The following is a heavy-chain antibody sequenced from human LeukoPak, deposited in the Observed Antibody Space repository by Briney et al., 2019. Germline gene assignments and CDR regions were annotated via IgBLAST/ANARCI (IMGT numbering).Heavy chain of an antibody. CDR3: ARDAGIANAFDI. Sequence: GGSMRLACAAYGFTFSSYGMHWDRQAPGKGLEWVAVIWYDGSNKYYADSVKGRFTISRDNSKNTLYLQMNSLRAEDTAVYYCARDAGIANAFDIWGQGTMVTVSS. J-gene: IGHJ3*02. CDR1: GFTFSSYG. D-gene: IGHD6-13*01. CDR2: IWYDGSNK. V-gene: IGHV3-33*01.